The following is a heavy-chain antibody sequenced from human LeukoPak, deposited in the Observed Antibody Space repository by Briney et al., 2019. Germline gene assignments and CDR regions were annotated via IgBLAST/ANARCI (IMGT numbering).Heavy chain of an antibody. Sequence: PGGPLRLPCAASGLTVSSNYMSWARQAPGKGLEWVSLIYSGGSPYYADSVKGRFTISRDNSKNRLYLQMNRLRVEDTAVYYCARLESSFGGYGLYFDCWGQGTLVTVSS. CDR2: IYSGGSP. V-gene: IGHV3-53*01. CDR3: ARLESSFGGYGLYFDC. D-gene: IGHD5-12*01. CDR1: GLTVSSNY. J-gene: IGHJ4*02.